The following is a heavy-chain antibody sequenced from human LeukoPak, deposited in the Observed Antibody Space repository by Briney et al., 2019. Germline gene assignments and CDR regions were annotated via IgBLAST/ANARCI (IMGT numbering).Heavy chain of an antibody. V-gene: IGHV1-2*02. D-gene: IGHD2-15*01. CDR2: INPNSGAT. Sequence: VASLKVSCKASGYRFTGYYMNWVRQAPGQGLEWMGWINPNSGATDYAQKFQVRVTMTTDTSIKTAYMELSSLRSDDTAVYYCASGGYCAGGNCYEFDYWGQGTLVTVSS. CDR3: ASGGYCAGGNCYEFDY. CDR1: GYRFTGYY. J-gene: IGHJ4*02.